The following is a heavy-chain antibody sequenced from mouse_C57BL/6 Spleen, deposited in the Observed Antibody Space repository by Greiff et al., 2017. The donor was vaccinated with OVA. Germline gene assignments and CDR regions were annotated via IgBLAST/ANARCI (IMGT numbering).Heavy chain of an antibody. CDR2: IDPSDSYT. CDR1: GYTFTSYW. CDR3: ARLTGYFDY. Sequence: VQLQQPGAELVMPGASVKLSCKASGYTFTSYWMHWVQQRPGQGLEWIGEIDPSDSYTNYNQKFKGKSTLTVDKSSSTAYMQLSSLTSEDSAVYYCARLTGYFDYWGQGTTLTVSS. V-gene: IGHV1-69*01. J-gene: IGHJ2*01. D-gene: IGHD2-13*01.